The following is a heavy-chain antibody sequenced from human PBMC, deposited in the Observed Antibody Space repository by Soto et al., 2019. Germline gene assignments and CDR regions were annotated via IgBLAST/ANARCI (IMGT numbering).Heavy chain of an antibody. V-gene: IGHV3-21*01. Sequence: PGGSLRLSCAASGFTFSTYSVNWVRQAPGKGLEWVSSISDTSSYIYYADSVKGRFTISRDNAKNSLYLQMNSLRAEDTAVYYCARMGAGYCVGSSCYPSPTKGYGMDVWGQGTTVTVSS. CDR1: GFTFSTYS. D-gene: IGHD2-15*01. J-gene: IGHJ6*02. CDR3: ARMGAGYCVGSSCYPSPTKGYGMDV. CDR2: ISDTSSYI.